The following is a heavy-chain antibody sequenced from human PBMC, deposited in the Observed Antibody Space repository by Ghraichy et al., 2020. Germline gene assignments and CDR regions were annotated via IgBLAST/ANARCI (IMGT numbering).Heavy chain of an antibody. V-gene: IGHV3-48*03. D-gene: IGHD5-24*01. CDR2: ISSSSSTI. CDR3: ARDPARGGYNYYFDY. J-gene: IGHJ4*02. Sequence: GGSLRLSCAASGFTFNIFEMNWIRQAPGKGLEWISYISSSSSTIYYADSVKGRFTISRDNAKNSLYLQMNNLRAEDTAIYYCARDPARGGYNYYFDYWGRGTLVTVSS. CDR1: GFTFNIFE.